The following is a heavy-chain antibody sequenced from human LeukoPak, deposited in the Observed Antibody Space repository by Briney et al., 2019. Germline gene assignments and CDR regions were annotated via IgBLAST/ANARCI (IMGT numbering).Heavy chain of an antibody. CDR2: IYSGGST. CDR3: ARAPRPQYFDY. V-gene: IGHV3-53*05. Sequence: GGSLRLSCAASGFTVSSNYMSWVRQAPGKGLEWVSVIYSGGSTYYADSVKGRFTISRDNSKNTLYLQMNSLRAEDTAVYYCARAPRPQYFDYWGQGTLVTVSS. CDR1: GFTVSSNY. J-gene: IGHJ4*02. D-gene: IGHD6-6*01.